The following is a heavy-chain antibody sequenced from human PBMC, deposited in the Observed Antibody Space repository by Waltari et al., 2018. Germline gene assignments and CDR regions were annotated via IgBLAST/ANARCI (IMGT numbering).Heavy chain of an antibody. D-gene: IGHD3-16*02. Sequence: QVQLQQWGAGLLKPSETLSLTCAVYGGSFSGYYWSWIRQPPGKGLEWIGEIKHSGSTNYNPSLKSRVTISVDTSKNQCSLKLSSVTAADTAVYYCAREEVPYDYVWGSYRSQGFDPWGQGTLVTVSS. CDR2: IKHSGST. V-gene: IGHV4-34*01. CDR1: GGSFSGYY. J-gene: IGHJ5*02. CDR3: AREEVPYDYVWGSYRSQGFDP.